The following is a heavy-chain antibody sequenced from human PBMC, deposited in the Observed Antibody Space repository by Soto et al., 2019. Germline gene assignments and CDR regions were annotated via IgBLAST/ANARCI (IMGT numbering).Heavy chain of an antibody. J-gene: IGHJ6*02. V-gene: IGHV1-2*04. CDR3: AREPYSAYYYYGMDV. Sequence: GASVKVSCKASGYTFTGYYMHWLRQAPGQGLEWMGWINPNSGGTNYAQKFQGWVTMTRDTSISTAYMELSRLRSDDTAVYYCAREPYSAYYYYGMDVWGQGTTVTVSS. CDR1: GYTFTGYY. D-gene: IGHD4-4*01. CDR2: INPNSGGT.